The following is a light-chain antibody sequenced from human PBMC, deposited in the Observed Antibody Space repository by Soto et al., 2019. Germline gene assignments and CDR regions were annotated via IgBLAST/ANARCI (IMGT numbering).Light chain of an antibody. Sequence: EIVMTQSTATLSVSPGGRATLSCRARQSISDTLAWYQQKPGQAPRRLIYGASTRAPGFPARFSGSGSGTDFTLTISSLQSEDFAVYDCQPYNNCPWTFGQGTKVEIK. CDR3: QPYNNCPWT. V-gene: IGKV3-15*01. J-gene: IGKJ1*01. CDR1: QSISDT. CDR2: GAS.